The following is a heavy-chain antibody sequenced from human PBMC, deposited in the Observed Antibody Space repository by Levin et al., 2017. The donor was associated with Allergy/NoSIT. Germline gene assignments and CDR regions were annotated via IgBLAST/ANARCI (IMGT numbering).Heavy chain of an antibody. CDR1: GGSIGIGNYY. D-gene: IGHD3-9*01. V-gene: IGHV4-61*02. CDR2: IYGSGST. Sequence: SETLSLTCTYSGGSIGIGNYYWTWIRQPAGKGLEYIGRIYGSGSTNYNPSLKSRVTISIDMPDNQFSLNVRSVTAADSAAYYCAREVGWDGDGDALTGSGYLGYFDLWGRGTLVSVSS. CDR3: AREVGWDGDGDALTGSGYLGYFDL. J-gene: IGHJ2*01.